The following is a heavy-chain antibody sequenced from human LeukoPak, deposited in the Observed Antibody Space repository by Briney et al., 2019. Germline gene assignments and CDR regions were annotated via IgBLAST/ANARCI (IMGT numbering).Heavy chain of an antibody. CDR3: AREGEVVVPAAIYYMDV. V-gene: IGHV4-38-2*02. D-gene: IGHD2-2*02. J-gene: IGHJ6*03. CDR1: GYSISSGYY. Sequence: SETLFLTCAVSGYSISSGYYWGWIRQPPGKGLEWIGSIYHSGSTYYNPSLRSRVTISVDTSKNQFSLKLSSVTAADTAVYYCAREGEVVVPAAIYYMDVWGKGTTVTVSS. CDR2: IYHSGST.